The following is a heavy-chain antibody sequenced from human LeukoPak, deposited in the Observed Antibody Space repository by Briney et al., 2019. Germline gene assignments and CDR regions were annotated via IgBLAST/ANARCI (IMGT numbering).Heavy chain of an antibody. CDR2: VSVSVSNT. Sequence: SGGSLRLSCAASGFTFSSYAMSWVRQAPRKGLEWVSAVSVSVSNTYYADSVKGRFTISRDNSKNTLYLQMNSLRAEDTAVYYCARRVWCSSTNCRGFDYWGQGTPVTVSS. V-gene: IGHV3-23*01. CDR1: GFTFSSYA. CDR3: ARRVWCSSTNCRGFDY. D-gene: IGHD2-2*01. J-gene: IGHJ4*02.